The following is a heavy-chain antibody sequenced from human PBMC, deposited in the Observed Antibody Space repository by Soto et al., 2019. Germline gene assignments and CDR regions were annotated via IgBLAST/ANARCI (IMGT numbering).Heavy chain of an antibody. D-gene: IGHD6-13*01. J-gene: IGHJ3*02. CDR3: ARRYNSAFDM. V-gene: IGHV3-72*01. Sequence: EVQLVESGGGLVQSGGSLRLSCEASGFTLSDHYMDWVRQAPGKGLEWVGRTRNKAYSYSTEYAASVKGRFTISRDDSKNALYLQMNSLKTEETAVYYCARRYNSAFDMWGQGTMVTVSS. CDR1: GFTLSDHY. CDR2: TRNKAYSYST.